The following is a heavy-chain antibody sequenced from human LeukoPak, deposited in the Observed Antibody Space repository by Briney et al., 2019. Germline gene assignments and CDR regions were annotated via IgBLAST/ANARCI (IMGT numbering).Heavy chain of an antibody. CDR3: ARGDKFSGDY. V-gene: IGHV3-7*04. D-gene: IGHD2-15*01. CDR1: GFTFSTYW. J-gene: IGHJ4*02. CDR2: INQDGGEK. Sequence: PGXSLRLSCAASGFTFSTYWMSWVRQAPGKGLEWVANINQDGGEKYYVDSVKGRFTISRDNAKNSLYLQMNSLRAEDTAVYYCARGDKFSGDYWGQGTLVTVSS.